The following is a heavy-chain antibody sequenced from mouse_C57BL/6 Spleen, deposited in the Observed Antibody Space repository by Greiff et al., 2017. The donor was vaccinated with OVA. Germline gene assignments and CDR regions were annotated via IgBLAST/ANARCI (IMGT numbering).Heavy chain of an antibody. D-gene: IGHD3-3*01. J-gene: IGHJ4*01. CDR1: GYTFTSYW. CDR3: AREGGFLYAMDY. Sequence: VQLQQPGAELVKPGASVKMSCKASGYTFTSYWINWVKQRPGQGLEWIGDIYPGSGSTNYNEKFKSKATLTVDTSSSTAYMQLSSLTSEDSAVYYCAREGGFLYAMDYWGQGTSVTVSS. V-gene: IGHV1-55*01. CDR2: IYPGSGST.